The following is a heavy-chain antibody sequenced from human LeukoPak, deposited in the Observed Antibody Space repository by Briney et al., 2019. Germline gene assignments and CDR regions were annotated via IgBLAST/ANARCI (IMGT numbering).Heavy chain of an antibody. J-gene: IGHJ4*02. CDR3: ARDLGISGWYAPPLGYFDY. V-gene: IGHV1-2*02. Sequence: ASVKVSCKASGYTFTDYYIHWVRQAPGQGPEWMGWLNSESGGTNYAQKFQGRVTMTRDTSISTTYMELSRLRSDDTAVYYCARDLGISGWYAPPLGYFDYWGQGTLVTVSS. CDR1: GYTFTDYY. CDR2: LNSESGGT. D-gene: IGHD6-19*01.